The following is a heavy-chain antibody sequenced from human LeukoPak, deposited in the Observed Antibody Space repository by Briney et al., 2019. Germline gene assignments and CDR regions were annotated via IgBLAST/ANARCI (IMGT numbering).Heavy chain of an antibody. D-gene: IGHD6-13*01. CDR1: GFTFSSYA. V-gene: IGHV3-23*01. Sequence: GGSLRLSCAASGFTFSSYAMSWVRQAPGKGLEWVSAISGSGGSTYYADSVKGRFTISRDNSKNTLYLQMNSLRAEDTAVYYCAKGEQQLVHYYYYYGMDIWGQGTTVTVSS. J-gene: IGHJ6*02. CDR2: ISGSGGST. CDR3: AKGEQQLVHYYYYYGMDI.